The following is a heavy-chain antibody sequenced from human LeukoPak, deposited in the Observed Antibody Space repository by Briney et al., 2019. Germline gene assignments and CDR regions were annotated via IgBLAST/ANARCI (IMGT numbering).Heavy chain of an antibody. CDR1: GGTFSSYA. CDR2: IIPILGIA. CDR3: ALAPITYDAFDI. V-gene: IGHV1-69*04. J-gene: IGHJ3*02. D-gene: IGHD2-21*01. Sequence: SVKVSCKASGGTFSSYAISWVRQAPGQGLEWMGRIIPILGIANYAQKFQGRVTITADKSTSTAYMELSSLRSEDTAVYYCALAPITYDAFDIWGQGTMVTVSS.